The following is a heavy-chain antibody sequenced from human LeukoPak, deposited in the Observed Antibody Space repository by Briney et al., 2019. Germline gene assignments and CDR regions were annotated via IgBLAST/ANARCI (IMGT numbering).Heavy chain of an antibody. CDR1: GYTFTGYY. D-gene: IGHD3-22*01. Sequence: GASVKVSCKASGYTFTGYYMHWVRQAPGQGLEWMGIINPSGGSTSYAQKFQGRVTMTRDTSTSTVYMELSSLRSEDTAVYYCAMIVVGSYFDYWGQGTLVTVSS. CDR2: INPSGGST. V-gene: IGHV1-46*03. CDR3: AMIVVGSYFDY. J-gene: IGHJ4*02.